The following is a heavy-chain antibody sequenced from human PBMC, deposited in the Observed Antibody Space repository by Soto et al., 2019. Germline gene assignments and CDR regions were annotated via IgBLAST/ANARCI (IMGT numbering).Heavy chain of an antibody. CDR1: GFLFRNYE. V-gene: IGHV3-48*03. CDR3: ASQPHWARPFES. J-gene: IGHJ4*02. D-gene: IGHD7-27*01. CDR2: ISTSGSHI. Sequence: GGSLRLSCVGSGFLFRNYEMNWVRQAPGKGLEWLSHISTSGSHISDADSVKGRFTISRDNTKHTLYLQMNSVRAEDTAVYYCASQPHWARPFESWGQGTLVTVS.